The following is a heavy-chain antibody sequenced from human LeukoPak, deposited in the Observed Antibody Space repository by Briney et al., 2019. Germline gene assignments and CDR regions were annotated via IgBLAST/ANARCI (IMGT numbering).Heavy chain of an antibody. CDR3: ARDPVTIFGVNYYMDV. V-gene: IGHV1-46*01. CDR1: GYTFTSYY. Sequence: ASVKVSCKASGYTFTSYYMHWVRQAPGQGLEWMGIINPSGGSTSYAQKFQGRVTMTRDTSTSTVYMVLSSLRSEDTAVYYCARDPVTIFGVNYYMDVWGKGTTVTVSS. CDR2: INPSGGST. D-gene: IGHD3-3*01. J-gene: IGHJ6*03.